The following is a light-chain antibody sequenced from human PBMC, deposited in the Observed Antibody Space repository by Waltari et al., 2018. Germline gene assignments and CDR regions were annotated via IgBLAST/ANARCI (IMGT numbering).Light chain of an antibody. Sequence: EIVLTQSPGTLSLSQGERATPSCRANQSVGKYLAWYQQKPGQAPRLLIYDASTRATGIPDRFSGSGSGTDFSLTISRLEPEDFAVYYCQKYVSLPATFGQGTNVEIK. CDR2: DAS. CDR1: QSVGKY. J-gene: IGKJ1*01. CDR3: QKYVSLPAT. V-gene: IGKV3-20*01.